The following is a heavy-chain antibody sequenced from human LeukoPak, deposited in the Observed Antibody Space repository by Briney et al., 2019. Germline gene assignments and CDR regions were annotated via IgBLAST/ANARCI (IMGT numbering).Heavy chain of an antibody. CDR3: ARAFDSSAYYLTY. CDR2: INHSGST. CDR1: GGSINNYY. Sequence: SETLSLTCTVSGGSINNYYWSWIRQPPEKGLEWIGEINHSGSTNYNPSLKSRVTISVDTSKNQFSLNLTSVTAAVTAVYYCARAFDSSAYYLTYWGHGNLVTVSS. V-gene: IGHV4-34*01. J-gene: IGHJ4*01. D-gene: IGHD3-22*01.